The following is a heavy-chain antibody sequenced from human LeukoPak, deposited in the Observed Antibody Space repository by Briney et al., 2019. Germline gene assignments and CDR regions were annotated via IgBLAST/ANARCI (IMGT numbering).Heavy chain of an antibody. V-gene: IGHV1-2*02. CDR3: ARDRDAVPAPYMDV. D-gene: IGHD2-2*01. J-gene: IGHJ6*03. CDR1: GYTFTGYY. CDR2: INPNSGGT. Sequence: ASVKVSCKASGYTFTGYYMHWVRQAPGQGLEWMGWINPNSGGTNYAQKFQGRVTMTRDTSISTAYMELSRLRSDDTVVYYCARDRDAVPAPYMDVWGKGTTVTVSS.